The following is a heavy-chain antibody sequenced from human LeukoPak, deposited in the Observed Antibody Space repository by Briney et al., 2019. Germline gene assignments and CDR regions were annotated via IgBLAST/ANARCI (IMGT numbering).Heavy chain of an antibody. CDR1: GFTFSSYA. D-gene: IGHD1-26*01. J-gene: IGHJ4*02. Sequence: PGGSLRLSCAASGFTFSSYAMSWVRQAPGKGLEWVSAISGSGGSTYCADSVKGRFTISRDNSKNTLYLQMNSLRAEDTAVYYCAKDGPIVGATIPGYWGQGTLVTVSS. CDR2: ISGSGGST. CDR3: AKDGPIVGATIPGY. V-gene: IGHV3-23*01.